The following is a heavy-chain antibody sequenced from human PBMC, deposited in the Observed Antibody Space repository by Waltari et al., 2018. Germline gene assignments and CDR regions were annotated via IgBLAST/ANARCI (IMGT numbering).Heavy chain of an antibody. J-gene: IGHJ4*01. V-gene: IGHV1-2*06. CDR2: INPNSGGT. CDR3: AKDRNHELSPDPQH. Sequence: QVQLVQSGAEVKKPGASVKVSCKASGYTFTGYYIYWVRQAPGQGLEWMGRINPNSGGTNYAQKFQGRITLTRDTSISTAYMELSSLTSDDTAMYYCAKDRNHELSPDPQHWGHGTLVTVSS. CDR1: GYTFTGYY.